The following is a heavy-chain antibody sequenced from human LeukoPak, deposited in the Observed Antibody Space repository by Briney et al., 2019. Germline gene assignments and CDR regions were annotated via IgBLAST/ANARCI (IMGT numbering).Heavy chain of an antibody. CDR3: ARSGYDYPDAFDI. D-gene: IGHD5-12*01. V-gene: IGHV1-69*01. CDR2: IIPIFGTA. CDR1: GGTFSSYA. J-gene: IGHJ3*02. Sequence: SVKVSCKASGGTFSSYAISWVRQAPGQGLEWMGGIIPIFGTANYAQKFQGRVTITADESTSTAYMELSSLRSEDTAVYYCARSGYDYPDAFDIWGQGTMVTVSS.